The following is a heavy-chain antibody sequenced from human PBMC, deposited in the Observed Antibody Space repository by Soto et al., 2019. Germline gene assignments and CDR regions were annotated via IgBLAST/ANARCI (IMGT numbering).Heavy chain of an antibody. CDR3: ARGGTAEADF. CDR1: GYTFTGYG. Sequence: QAQLVQSGAEVKEPGASVKVSCKASGYTFTGYGITWVRQAPGQGLEWMGWASPLSATTNYAPKFQGRVTMTTDTSTNVAYMELRSLRSDDTAVYYCARGGTAEADFWGQGTLVTVSS. V-gene: IGHV1-18*01. J-gene: IGHJ4*02. D-gene: IGHD2-21*02. CDR2: ASPLSATT.